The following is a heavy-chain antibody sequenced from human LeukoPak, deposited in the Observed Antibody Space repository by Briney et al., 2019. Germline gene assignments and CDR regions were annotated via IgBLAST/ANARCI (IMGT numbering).Heavy chain of an antibody. CDR3: ARWAAAGERRENWFDP. J-gene: IGHJ5*02. V-gene: IGHV4-59*01. CDR2: IRNSGST. D-gene: IGHD6-13*01. Sequence: SETLSLTCTVSGGSISSYYWSWIRPSPGKGLEWIGYIRNSGSTNYNPSLKSRVTMSVDTSKNQFSLKLSSVTAADTAVYYCARWAAAGERRENWFDPWGQGTLVTVSS. CDR1: GGSISSYY.